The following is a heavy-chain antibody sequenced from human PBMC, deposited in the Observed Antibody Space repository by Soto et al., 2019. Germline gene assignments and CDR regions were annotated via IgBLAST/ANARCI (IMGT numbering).Heavy chain of an antibody. CDR2: ISGSGGST. CDR1: GFTFSSYA. J-gene: IGHJ3*02. Sequence: GGSLRLSCAASGFTFSSYAMSWVRQAPGKGLEWVSAISGSGGSTYYADSVKGRFTISRDNYKNTLYQQMNSPRAEDTAVYYCAKDSSGPGYRRLNAFDIWGQGTMVTVSS. V-gene: IGHV3-23*01. D-gene: IGHD6-25*01. CDR3: AKDSSGPGYRRLNAFDI.